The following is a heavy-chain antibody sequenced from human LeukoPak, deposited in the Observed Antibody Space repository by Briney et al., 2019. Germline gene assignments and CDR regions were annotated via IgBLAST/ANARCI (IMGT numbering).Heavy chain of an antibody. V-gene: IGHV1-2*02. CDR1: GYTFTDYY. CDR2: INPNNGGT. D-gene: IGHD2-15*01. J-gene: IGHJ4*02. CDR3: ARGLGYCSGGSCPPPFDY. Sequence: VASVKVSCKASGYTFTDYYIHWVRQAPGQGLEWMGWINPNNGGTNYAQKFQGRVTMTRDTSISTAYMELSRLRSDDTAVYYCARGLGYCSGGSCPPPFDYWGQGTLVTVSS.